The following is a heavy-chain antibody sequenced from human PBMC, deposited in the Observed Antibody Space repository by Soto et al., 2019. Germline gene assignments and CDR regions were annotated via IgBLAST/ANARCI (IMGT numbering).Heavy chain of an antibody. J-gene: IGHJ6*02. V-gene: IGHV3-73*01. D-gene: IGHD4-17*01. CDR1: GFTFSGAA. Sequence: GGSLRLSCAASGFTFSGAAMHWVRQASGKGLEWVGCIRTKTDNYATAYAASVKGRFTISRDDSKNTAYLQMNSLKIEDTAVYYCTGLDGNYPYGMDVWGQGTTVTVSS. CDR3: TGLDGNYPYGMDV. CDR2: IRTKTDNYAT.